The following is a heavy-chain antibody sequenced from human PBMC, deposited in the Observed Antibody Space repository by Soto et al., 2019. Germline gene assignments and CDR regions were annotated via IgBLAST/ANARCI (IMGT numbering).Heavy chain of an antibody. CDR3: ARHSLALRKNNWFDP. CDR1: GDSIISSDFY. CDR2: IFYLGSS. J-gene: IGHJ5*02. Sequence: LSLTCAVSGDSIISSDFYWGWVRQPPGKGLEWIGSIFYLGSSYYNPSLKSRVTMSVDTSKNQFSLRLRSVTAADTALYFCARHSLALRKNNWFDPWGQGIMVTVSS. D-gene: IGHD3-3*02. V-gene: IGHV4-39*01.